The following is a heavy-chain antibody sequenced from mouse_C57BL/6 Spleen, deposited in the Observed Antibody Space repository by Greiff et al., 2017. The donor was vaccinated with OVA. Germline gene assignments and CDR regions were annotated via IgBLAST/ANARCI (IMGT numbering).Heavy chain of an antibody. CDR2: FYPRSGNT. D-gene: IGHD2-4*01. V-gene: IGHV1-81*01. CDR1: GYTFTSYG. J-gene: IGHJ2*01. CDR3: AGDYDVGYFDY. Sequence: VKLMESGAELARPGASVKLSCKASGYTFTSYGISWVKQRTGQGLEWIGEFYPRSGNTYYNEKFKGKATLTADKSSSTAYMELRSLTSEDSAVYFCAGDYDVGYFDYWGQGTTLTVSS.